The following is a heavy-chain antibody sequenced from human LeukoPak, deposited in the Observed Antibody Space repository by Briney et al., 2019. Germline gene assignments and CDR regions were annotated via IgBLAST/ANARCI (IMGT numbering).Heavy chain of an antibody. CDR3: ASYGLRIVGATNLYYYGMDV. D-gene: IGHD1-26*01. CDR1: GYTFTSYG. J-gene: IGHJ6*02. Sequence: GASVKVSCKASGYTFTSYGISWVRQAPGQGLEWMGWISAYNGNTNYAQKLQGRVTMTTDTSTSTAYMELRSLRSEDTAVYYCASYGLRIVGATNLYYYGMDVWGQGTTVTVSS. V-gene: IGHV1-18*01. CDR2: ISAYNGNT.